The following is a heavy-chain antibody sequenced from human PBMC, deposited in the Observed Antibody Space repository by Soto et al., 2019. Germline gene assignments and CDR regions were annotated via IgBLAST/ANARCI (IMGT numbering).Heavy chain of an antibody. J-gene: IGHJ6*02. V-gene: IGHV3-30*04. D-gene: IGHD3-10*01. Sequence: LRLSCAASGFTFRDYAMHWVRQAPGKGLEWVAVISYDGSNKYYADSVKGRFIISRDNSKNTLYMQMHSLRDEDTAVYYCARDRDYYGSGTRGNYYYDMDVWGQGTTVTVSS. CDR1: GFTFRDYA. CDR2: ISYDGSNK. CDR3: ARDRDYYGSGTRGNYYYDMDV.